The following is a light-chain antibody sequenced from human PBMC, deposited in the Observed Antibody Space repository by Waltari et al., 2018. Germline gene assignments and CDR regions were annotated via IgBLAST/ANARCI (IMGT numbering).Light chain of an antibody. CDR2: QAS. J-gene: IGKJ1*01. CDR3: QQYIAYWT. CDR1: HSVGRL. Sequence: FQMTQSPSIFSASVGDRLTITCRASHSVGRLLAWYQQIPGSAPKLLIYQASNLDSGVPSRFSGAGSGTECTLTISSLQPDDFATYYCQQYIAYWTFGQGTKVQSK. V-gene: IGKV1-5*03.